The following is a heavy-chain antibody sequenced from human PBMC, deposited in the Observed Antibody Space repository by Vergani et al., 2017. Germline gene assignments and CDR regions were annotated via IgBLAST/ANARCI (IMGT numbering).Heavy chain of an antibody. V-gene: IGHV3-74*03. CDR2: IKSDGSIT. D-gene: IGHD3-10*01. CDR3: AXGNYDSGSGGHLDY. CDR1: GFSFNSYW. Sequence: DVHLAESGGGFFQPGGSLRLSCSASGFSFNSYWMHWVRQVPGKGLLWVSRIKSDGSITAYADSVKGRFTISRDNAQNTLYLQMNSLRVEDTALYYCAXGNYDSGSGGHLDYWGQGTLVTVSS. J-gene: IGHJ4*02.